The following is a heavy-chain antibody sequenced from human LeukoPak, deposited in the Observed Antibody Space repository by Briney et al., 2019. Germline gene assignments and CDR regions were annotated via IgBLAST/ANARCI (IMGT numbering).Heavy chain of an antibody. CDR1: GFTFSSYE. CDR3: VRGDAGYYYGMDV. Sequence: QPGGSLRLSCAASGFTFSSYEMNWVRQAPGKGLEWVSYISGSGSTIYYADSVEGRFTISRDNAKNSLNLQMNSLRAEDTAVYYCVRGDAGYYYGMDVWGQGTTVTVSS. J-gene: IGHJ6*02. V-gene: IGHV3-48*03. D-gene: IGHD3-16*01. CDR2: ISGSGSTI.